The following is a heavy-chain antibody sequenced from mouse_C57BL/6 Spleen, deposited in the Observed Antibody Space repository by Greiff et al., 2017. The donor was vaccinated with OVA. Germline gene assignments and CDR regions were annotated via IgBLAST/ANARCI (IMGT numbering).Heavy chain of an antibody. V-gene: IGHV1-77*01. CDR2: IGPGSGST. J-gene: IGHJ4*01. CDR3: ARSTLYGSRGIYAMDD. Sequence: QVQLQQSGAELVKPGASVKISCKASGYTFTDYYINWVKQRPGQGLEWIGKIGPGSGSTYYNEKFKGKATLTADKSSSTAYMQLSSLTSEDSAVYFCARSTLYGSRGIYAMDDWGQGTSVTVSS. D-gene: IGHD1-1*01. CDR1: GYTFTDYY.